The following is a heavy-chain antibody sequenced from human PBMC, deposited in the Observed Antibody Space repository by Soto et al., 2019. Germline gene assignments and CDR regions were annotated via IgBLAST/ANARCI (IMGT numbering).Heavy chain of an antibody. J-gene: IGHJ4*02. V-gene: IGHV4-34*01. CDR2: INHSGST. CDR1: GGSFSGYY. D-gene: IGHD4-17*01. Sequence: QVQLQQWGAGLLKPSETLSLTCAVYGGSFSGYYWSWIRQPPGKGLEWIGEINHSGSTNYNPSLXSXVXXSVDTSKNQFSLKLSSVTAADTAVYYCARGVTTGYWGQGTLVTVSS. CDR3: ARGVTTGY.